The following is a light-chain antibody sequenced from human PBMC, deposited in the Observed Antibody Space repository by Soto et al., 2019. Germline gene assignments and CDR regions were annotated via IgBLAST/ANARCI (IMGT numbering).Light chain of an antibody. V-gene: IGKV3-20*01. CDR3: QQYGSSPPWA. CDR1: QSVSSNY. Sequence: EIVLTQSPGTLSLSPGERATLSCRASQSVSSNYLAWYQQTPGQAPRLLIYGASSRATGIPDRFSGSGSATDFTLTISRLEPEDFAVYYCQQYGSSPPWAFGQGTNVDIK. J-gene: IGKJ1*01. CDR2: GAS.